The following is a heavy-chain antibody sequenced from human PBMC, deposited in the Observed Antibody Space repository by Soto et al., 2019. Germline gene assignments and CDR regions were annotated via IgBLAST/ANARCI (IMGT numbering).Heavy chain of an antibody. J-gene: IGHJ4*02. CDR2: IYYSGST. D-gene: IGHD2-21*02. Sequence: SETLSLTCTVSGGSISSYYWSWIRQPPGKGLEWIGYIYYSGSTNYNPSLKSRVTISVDTSKNQFSLKLSSVTAADTAVYYCARMTFDDYFDYWGQGTLVTVSS. CDR3: ARMTFDDYFDY. V-gene: IGHV4-59*01. CDR1: GGSISSYY.